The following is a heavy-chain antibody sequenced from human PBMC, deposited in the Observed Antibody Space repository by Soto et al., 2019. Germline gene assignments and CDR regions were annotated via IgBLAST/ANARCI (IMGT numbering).Heavy chain of an antibody. CDR3: ARDPGVGAIQFDY. CDR2: INPNSGGT. V-gene: IGHV1-2*04. D-gene: IGHD1-26*01. Sequence: ASVKVSCKASGYTFTGYYMRWVRQAPGQGLEWMGWINPNSGGTNYAQKFQGWVTMTRDTSISTAYMELSRLRPDDTAVYYCARDPGVGAIQFDYWRQRTLVTVSS. CDR1: GYTFTGYY. J-gene: IGHJ4*02.